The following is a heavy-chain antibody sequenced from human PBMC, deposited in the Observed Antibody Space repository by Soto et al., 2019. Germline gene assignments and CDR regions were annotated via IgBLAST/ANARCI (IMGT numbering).Heavy chain of an antibody. J-gene: IGHJ4*02. CDR3: ARGQVTRCSNYYFDY. CDR1: GGSFSGYY. CDR2: INHSGST. Sequence: QVQLQQWGAGLLKPSETLSLTCAVYGGSFSGYYWSWIRQPPGKGLEWIGEINHSGSTNYNPSLKSRVTRSVDTSKNQFSLKLSSVTAADTAVYYCARGQVTRCSNYYFDYWGQGTLVTVSS. V-gene: IGHV4-34*01. D-gene: IGHD3-3*01.